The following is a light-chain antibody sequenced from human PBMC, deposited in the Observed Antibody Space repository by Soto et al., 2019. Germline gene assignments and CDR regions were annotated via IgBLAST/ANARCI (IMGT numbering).Light chain of an antibody. V-gene: IGKV3-11*01. CDR3: QQRTNWLT. CDR1: QNVSTY. J-gene: IGKJ3*01. CDR2: DAS. Sequence: EIVLTQSPATLSLSPGERATLSCRASQNVSTYLAWYQQKPGQAPRLLIYDASNRATGIPARFSGSGSGTDFSLTISSQEPEDFGVYYCQQRTNWLTFGPGTKVDIK.